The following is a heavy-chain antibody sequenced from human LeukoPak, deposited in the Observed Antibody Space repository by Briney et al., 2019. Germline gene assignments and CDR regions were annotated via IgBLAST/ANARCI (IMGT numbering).Heavy chain of an antibody. CDR1: GITFRSSS. CDR3: AQPDF. Sequence: GGSRRLSCVASGITFRSSSMHWVRQAPGKGLEWLAFIRFDGSTKYYADSVKGRYTVSRDNSKSTLYLQMNSLRAEDTAVYYCAQPDFWGQGTLVTVSS. J-gene: IGHJ4*02. CDR2: IRFDGSTK. V-gene: IGHV3-30*02.